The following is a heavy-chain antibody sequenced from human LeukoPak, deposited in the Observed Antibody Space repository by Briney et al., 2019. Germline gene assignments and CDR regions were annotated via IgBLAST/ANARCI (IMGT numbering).Heavy chain of an antibody. CDR1: GYTFTSYG. CDR3: ARAGPLWFGDGLGKYYFDY. V-gene: IGHV1-2*02. J-gene: IGHJ4*02. Sequence: ASVKVSCKASGYTFTSYGISWVRQAPGQGLEWMGWINPNSGGTNYAQKFQGRVTMTRDTSISTAYMELSRLRSDDTAVYYCARAGPLWFGDGLGKYYFDYWGQGTLVTVSS. D-gene: IGHD3-10*01. CDR2: INPNSGGT.